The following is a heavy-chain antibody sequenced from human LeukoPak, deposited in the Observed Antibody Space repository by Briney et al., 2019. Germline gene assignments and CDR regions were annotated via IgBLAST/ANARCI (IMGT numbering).Heavy chain of an antibody. CDR2: XXXXSXVX. Sequence: GASVKVSCKAXXYTFTAYXXXXXXXXPGQXXXXXXXXXXXSXVXXYAQKFQXXXTXTXXXXXSTAYMELSRLRSDDTAVYYCARGNVGPYDNSGYYSFDYWGQGTLVTVSS. D-gene: IGHD3-22*01. CDR3: ARGNVGPYDNSGYYSFDY. J-gene: IGHJ4*02. CDR1: XYTFTAYX. V-gene: IGHV1-2*02.